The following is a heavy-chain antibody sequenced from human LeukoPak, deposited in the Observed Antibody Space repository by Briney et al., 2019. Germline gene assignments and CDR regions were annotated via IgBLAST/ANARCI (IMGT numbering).Heavy chain of an antibody. D-gene: IGHD6-6*01. CDR1: GFTLSNYN. CDR3: ARTSIAALYYHYMDV. CDR2: MSSSGTTI. Sequence: GGSLRLSCAASGFTLSNYNMNWVRQAPGKGLEWVSYMSSSGTTIYYADSVKGRFTISRDNTKNSLYLQMNALRAEDTAVYYCARTSIAALYYHYMDVWGKGTTVTVSS. V-gene: IGHV3-48*03. J-gene: IGHJ6*03.